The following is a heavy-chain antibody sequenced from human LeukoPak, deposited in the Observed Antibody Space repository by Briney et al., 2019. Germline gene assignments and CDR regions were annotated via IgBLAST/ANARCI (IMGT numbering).Heavy chain of an antibody. CDR1: GGSISSGGYS. D-gene: IGHD5-12*01. CDR2: IYHSGST. Sequence: SETLSLTCAVAGGSISSGGYSWSWSRQPPGKGLEWIAYIYHSGSTYYNPSLKSRVTISVDRSKNQFSLKLNSVTAADTAVYYCARVGDLGQQLATYFDYWGQGTLVTVSS. CDR3: ARVGDLGQQLATYFDY. V-gene: IGHV4-30-2*01. J-gene: IGHJ4*02.